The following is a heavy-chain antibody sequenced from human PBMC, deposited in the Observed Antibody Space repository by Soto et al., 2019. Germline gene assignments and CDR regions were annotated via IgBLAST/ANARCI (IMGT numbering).Heavy chain of an antibody. V-gene: IGHV4-59*11. Sequence: SLPLSVPRSVSAGPIRNHCWRRIRQQKRKGQEWIGYIYYSGSTYDNPTLKRRVTISVDTSKNQFSLKLSSVTAADTAVYYCAREGLITGTRYYYYVMDVWVQGTTVTVFS. D-gene: IGHD1-7*01. J-gene: IGHJ6*02. CDR2: IYYSGST. CDR3: AREGLITGTRYYYYVMDV. CDR1: AGPIRNHC.